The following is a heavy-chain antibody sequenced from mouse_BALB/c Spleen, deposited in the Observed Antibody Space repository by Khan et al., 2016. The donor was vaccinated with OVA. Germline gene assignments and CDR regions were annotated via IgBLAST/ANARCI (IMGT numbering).Heavy chain of an antibody. D-gene: IGHD4-1*01. Sequence: EVELVESGGDLVKPGGSLKLSCAATGFSFSSYSMSWVRQTPDKRLEWVTTISSAGDYTYYPDRVKGRFTISRDNAKNTLYLQMCSLKSEDTAMYYCASHLTGSFAYWGQGTLVTVSA. CDR2: ISSAGDYT. J-gene: IGHJ3*01. V-gene: IGHV5-6*01. CDR3: ASHLTGSFAY. CDR1: GFSFSSYS.